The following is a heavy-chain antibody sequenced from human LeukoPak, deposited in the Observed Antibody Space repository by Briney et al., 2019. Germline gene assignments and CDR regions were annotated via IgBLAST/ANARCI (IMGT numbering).Heavy chain of an antibody. CDR2: IYYSGST. J-gene: IGHJ4*02. Sequence: SETLSLTCTVSGGSIISYYWNWIRQPPGKGLGWIGYIYYSGSTNYNPSLKSRVTISVDTSKNQFSLKLSSVAAADTAMYYCARSPRGCSGGSCYDYWGQGTLVTVSP. CDR1: GGSIISYY. D-gene: IGHD2-15*01. V-gene: IGHV4-59*01. CDR3: ARSPRGCSGGSCYDY.